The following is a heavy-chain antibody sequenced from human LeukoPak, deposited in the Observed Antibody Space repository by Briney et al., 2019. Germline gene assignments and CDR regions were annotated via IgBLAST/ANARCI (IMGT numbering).Heavy chain of an antibody. Sequence: SETLSLTCTVSGGSISSGSYYWRWIRQPAGKGLEWIGRIYTSGSTNYNPSLKSRVTISVDTSKNQFSLKLSSVTAADTAVYYCARDPGGDYAYFDYWGQGTLVTVSS. CDR1: GGSISSGSYY. J-gene: IGHJ4*02. D-gene: IGHD4-17*01. CDR2: IYTSGST. V-gene: IGHV4-61*02. CDR3: ARDPGGDYAYFDY.